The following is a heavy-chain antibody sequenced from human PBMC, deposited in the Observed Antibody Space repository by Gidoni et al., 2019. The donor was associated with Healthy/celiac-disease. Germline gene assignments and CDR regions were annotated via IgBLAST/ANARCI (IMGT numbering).Heavy chain of an antibody. V-gene: IGHV4-59*01. CDR3: ARADYSNGGGFGY. Sequence: QVQLQESGPGLVKPSETLSLTCTVSGGSISSSYWSWIRQPPGKGLEWIGYIYYSGSTNYNPSLKSRVTIAVDTSKNQFSLKLSSVTAADTAVYYCARADYSNGGGFGYWGQGTLVTVSS. CDR2: IYYSGST. CDR1: GGSISSSY. J-gene: IGHJ4*02. D-gene: IGHD4-4*01.